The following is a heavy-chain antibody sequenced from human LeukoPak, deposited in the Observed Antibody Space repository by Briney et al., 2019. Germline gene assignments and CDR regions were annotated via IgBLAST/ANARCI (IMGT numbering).Heavy chain of an antibody. CDR2: ITNTGATT. CDR3: AKDRAGYSYGTFEA. D-gene: IGHD5-18*01. CDR1: GFTFSNYA. J-gene: IGHJ4*02. V-gene: IGHV3-23*01. Sequence: PGGSLRLSCAASGFTFSNYAMTWVRQAPGKGLEWVSSITNTGATTYYADSVKGRFTISRDNSKTTLYLQMNSLRVEDTAIYYCAKDRAGYSYGTFEAWGQGALVIVSS.